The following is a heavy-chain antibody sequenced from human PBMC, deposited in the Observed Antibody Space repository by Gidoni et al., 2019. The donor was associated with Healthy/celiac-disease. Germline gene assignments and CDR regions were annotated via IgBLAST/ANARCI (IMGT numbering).Heavy chain of an antibody. D-gene: IGHD2-2*01. Sequence: EVQLVESGGGLVKPGGSLRLSCAASGFTCSNAWMNWVRQAPGKGLEWVGRIKSKTDGGTTDYAAPVKGRFTISRDDSKNTLYLQMNSLKTEDTAVYYCTTQGDCSSTSCYYYYYGMDVWGKGTTVTVSS. V-gene: IGHV3-15*07. CDR1: GFTCSNAW. CDR3: TTQGDCSSTSCYYYYYGMDV. CDR2: IKSKTDGGTT. J-gene: IGHJ6*04.